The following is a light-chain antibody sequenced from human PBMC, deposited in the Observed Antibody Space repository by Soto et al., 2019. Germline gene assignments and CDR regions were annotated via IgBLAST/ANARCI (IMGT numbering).Light chain of an antibody. CDR1: QSLLHITGETF. CDR3: MQSTQLPPT. Sequence: DILMTQSPLSLPVAPGQPASISCKSSQSLLHITGETFLFWYLQKPGQSPQLLIYEVSTRVSGVPDRFSGSGSGTDFTLEISRVETDDVGIYYCMQSTQLPPTFGQGTRLEIK. CDR2: EVS. V-gene: IGKV2D-29*02. J-gene: IGKJ5*01.